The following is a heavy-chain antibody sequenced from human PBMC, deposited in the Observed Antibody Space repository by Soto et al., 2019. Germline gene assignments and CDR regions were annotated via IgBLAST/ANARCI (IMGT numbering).Heavy chain of an antibody. D-gene: IGHD3-16*01. CDR2: VNEDGDRT. Sequence: GGSLRLSCSGSGFTFSQYSIHWVRQTPVKGLEYVAAVNEDGDRTYYREAVKGRFITSRDNSKNIAFLQMSSLRLEDTGLYYCVKRWGSDADSWGQGTLVTVSS. CDR3: VKRWGSDADS. J-gene: IGHJ5*01. V-gene: IGHV3-64D*08. CDR1: GFTFSQYS.